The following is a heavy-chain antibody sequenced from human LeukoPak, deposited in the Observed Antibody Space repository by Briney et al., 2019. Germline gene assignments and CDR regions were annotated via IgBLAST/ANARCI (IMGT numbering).Heavy chain of an antibody. D-gene: IGHD5-18*01. CDR3: ARDAGYSYAPWDV. V-gene: IGHV4-30-4*01. J-gene: IGHJ6*02. Sequence: PSETLSLTCTVSGGSISSGDYYWSWIRQPPGKGLEWIGYIYCSGSNYYNPSLKSRVTISVDTSKNQFSLKLSSVTAADTAVYYCARDAGYSYAPWDVWGQGTTVTVSS. CDR1: GGSISSGDYY. CDR2: IYCSGSN.